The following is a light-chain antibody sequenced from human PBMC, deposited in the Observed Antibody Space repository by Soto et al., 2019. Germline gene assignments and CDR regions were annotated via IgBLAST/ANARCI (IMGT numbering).Light chain of an antibody. CDR2: EVS. CDR1: SSDVGGYNY. J-gene: IGLJ1*01. V-gene: IGLV2-8*01. CDR3: SSYTDRNNLV. Sequence: QSVLTQPPSASGSPGQSVTISCTGTSSDVGGYNYVSWYQQHPGKAPKLMIYEVSKRPSGVPDRFSGSKSGNTASLTVSALQAEDEADYYCSSYTDRNNLVFGTGTKLTVL.